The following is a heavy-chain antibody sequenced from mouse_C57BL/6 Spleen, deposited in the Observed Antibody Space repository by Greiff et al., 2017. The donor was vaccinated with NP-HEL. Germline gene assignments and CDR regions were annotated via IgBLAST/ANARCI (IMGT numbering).Heavy chain of an antibody. CDR1: GFSFNTYA. CDR2: IRSKSNNYAT. CDR3: VRGDGLFAY. J-gene: IGHJ3*01. D-gene: IGHD2-3*01. Sequence: EVMLVESGGGLVQPKGSLKLSCAASGFSFNTYAMNWVRQAPGKGLEWVARIRSKSNNYATYYADSVKDRFTISRDDSESMLYLQMNNLKTEDTAMYYCVRGDGLFAYWGQGTLVTVSA. V-gene: IGHV10-1*01.